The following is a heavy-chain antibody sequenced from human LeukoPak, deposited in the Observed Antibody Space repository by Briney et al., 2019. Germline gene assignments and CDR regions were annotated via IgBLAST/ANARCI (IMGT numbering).Heavy chain of an antibody. V-gene: IGHV4-4*07. J-gene: IGHJ4*02. CDR1: GGSISSYY. CDR3: ARESAYDYVWGSYPKNYFDY. CDR2: IYTSGST. D-gene: IGHD3-16*02. Sequence: SETLSLTCTVSGGSISSYYWSWIRQPAGKGLEWIGRIYTSGSTNYNPSLKSRVTISVDTSKNQFSLKLCSVTAADTAMYYCARESAYDYVWGSYPKNYFDYWGQGTLVTVSS.